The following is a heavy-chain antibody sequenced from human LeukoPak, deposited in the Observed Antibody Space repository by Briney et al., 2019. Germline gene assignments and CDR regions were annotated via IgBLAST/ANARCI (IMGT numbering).Heavy chain of an antibody. CDR1: GDTYSDYY. J-gene: IGHJ3*02. Sequence: ASVKVSCKTSGDTYSDYYIHWVRQAPGQGLEWMGRIKSDDTTYAPKYQGRVAMIKDTSISTAYMELRSLRSDDTAVYYCAREEIVEGWPLYAFDMWGQGTMVTVSS. CDR2: IKSDDT. D-gene: IGHD2-15*01. V-gene: IGHV1-2*02. CDR3: AREEIVEGWPLYAFDM.